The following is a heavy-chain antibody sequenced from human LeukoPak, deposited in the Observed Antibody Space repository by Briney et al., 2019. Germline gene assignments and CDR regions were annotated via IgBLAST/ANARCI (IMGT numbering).Heavy chain of an antibody. Sequence: ASVKVSCKASGGTFSSYAISWVRQAPGRGLEWMGRIIPILGIANYAQKFQGRVTITADKSTSTAYMELSSLRSEDTAVYYCAAIGAPDAFDIWGQGTMVTVSS. J-gene: IGHJ3*02. CDR1: GGTFSSYA. CDR2: IIPILGIA. D-gene: IGHD3-10*01. CDR3: AAIGAPDAFDI. V-gene: IGHV1-69*04.